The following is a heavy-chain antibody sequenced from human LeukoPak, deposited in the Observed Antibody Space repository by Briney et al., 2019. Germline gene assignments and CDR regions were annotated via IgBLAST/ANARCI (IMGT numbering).Heavy chain of an antibody. D-gene: IGHD2-15*01. CDR1: GGSFSGYY. Sequence: PSETLSLTCAVYGGSFSGYYWSWIRQAPGKGLEWIGEINHSGNTNYNPSLKSRVTISLDTSKNQFSLKLNSVTAADTAVDYCGTEPGYCTGGRCYGGWFDPWGQGTLVTVSS. V-gene: IGHV4-34*01. CDR2: INHSGNT. CDR3: GTEPGYCTGGRCYGGWFDP. J-gene: IGHJ5*02.